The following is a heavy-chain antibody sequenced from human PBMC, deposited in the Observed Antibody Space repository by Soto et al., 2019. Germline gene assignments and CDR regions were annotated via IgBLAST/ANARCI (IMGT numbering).Heavy chain of an antibody. CDR1: GGSISSYY. D-gene: IGHD3-16*01. CDR2: IYYSGST. V-gene: IGHV4-59*01. CDR3: ARRYGGNFDY. Sequence: QVQLQESGPGLVKPSETLSLTCTVSGGSISSYYWSWIRQPPGKGLEWIWYIYYSGSTNHNPSLKSRVTISVDTSKNQFSLKLSSVTAADTAVYYCARRYGGNFDYWGQGTLVTVSS. J-gene: IGHJ4*02.